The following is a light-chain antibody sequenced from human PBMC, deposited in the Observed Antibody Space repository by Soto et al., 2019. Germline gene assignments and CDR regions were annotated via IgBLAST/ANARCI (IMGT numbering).Light chain of an antibody. Sequence: QSALTQPASVSGSPGQSITISCTGTSGDVGGYYYVSWYQQLPGKAPKLMISEVSNRPSGVSNRFSGSKSGNTASLTISGLQAEDEADYYCSSYAGRNNWVFGGGTKLTVL. J-gene: IGLJ3*02. CDR2: EVS. CDR1: SGDVGGYYY. CDR3: SSYAGRNNWV. V-gene: IGLV2-14*01.